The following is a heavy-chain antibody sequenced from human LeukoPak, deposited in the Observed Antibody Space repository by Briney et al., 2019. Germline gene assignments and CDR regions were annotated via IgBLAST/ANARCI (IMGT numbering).Heavy chain of an antibody. V-gene: IGHV3-43*02. CDR3: AKGMIDIVVVPAASTLVG. Sequence: GSLRLSCAASGFTFDDYAMHWVRQAPGQGLEWVSLISGDGGSTYYADSVKGRFTISRDNSKNSLYLQMNSLRTEDTALYYCAKGMIDIVVVPAASTLVGWGQGTLVTVSS. CDR1: GFTFDDYA. CDR2: ISGDGGST. D-gene: IGHD2-2*01. J-gene: IGHJ4*02.